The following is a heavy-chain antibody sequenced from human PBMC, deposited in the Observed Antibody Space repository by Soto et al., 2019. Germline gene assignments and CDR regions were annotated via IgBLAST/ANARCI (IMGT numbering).Heavy chain of an antibody. CDR2: ISGSGGST. D-gene: IGHD3-3*01. CDR3: AKDRGSIFGVVTYFDY. J-gene: IGHJ4*02. Sequence: GGSLRLSCAASGFTFSSYAMSWVRQAPGKGLEWVSAISGSGGSTYYADSVKGRFTISRDNSKNTLYLQMNSLRAEDTAVYYCAKDRGSIFGVVTYFDYWGQGTLVTVSS. CDR1: GFTFSSYA. V-gene: IGHV3-23*01.